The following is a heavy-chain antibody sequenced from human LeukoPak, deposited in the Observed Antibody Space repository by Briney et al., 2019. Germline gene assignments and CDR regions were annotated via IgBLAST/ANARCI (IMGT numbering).Heavy chain of an antibody. Sequence: SVKVSCKASGGTFSSYAISWVRQAPGQGLEWMGGIIAIFGTANYAQKFQGSVTITADESTSTAYMELSSRRSEDTAVYYCARVNFVYYYGRDVWGQGTTVTVSS. J-gene: IGHJ6*02. CDR1: GGTFSSYA. CDR3: ARVNFVYYYGRDV. D-gene: IGHD3-9*01. CDR2: IIAIFGTA. V-gene: IGHV1-69*13.